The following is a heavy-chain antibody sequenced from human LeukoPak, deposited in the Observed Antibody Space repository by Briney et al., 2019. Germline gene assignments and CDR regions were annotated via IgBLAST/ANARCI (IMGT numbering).Heavy chain of an antibody. CDR2: IYYSGST. J-gene: IGHJ5*02. CDR3: AGYNWPNWFDP. V-gene: IGHV4-61*10. CDR1: GASISSGNYY. D-gene: IGHD1-20*01. Sequence: SETLSLTCTVSGASISSGNYYWGWIRQPAGKGLEWIGYIYYSGSTNYNPSLKSRVTISLDTSKNQFSLYLSSVTAADTAVYYCAGYNWPNWFDPWGQGTLVTVSS.